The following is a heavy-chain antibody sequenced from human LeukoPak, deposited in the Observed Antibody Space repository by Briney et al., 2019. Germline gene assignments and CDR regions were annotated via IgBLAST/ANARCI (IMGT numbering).Heavy chain of an antibody. D-gene: IGHD1-1*01. Sequence: GGSLRLSCAASGFTFNKYAMTWVRQAPGKGLVWVAVISASGDNADYADSVKGRFTISRDNSKNTLSLQMNSLRVEDTAVYYCAKVVGTGTTPTDYWGQGTLVTVSS. CDR1: GFTFNKYA. CDR3: AKVVGTGTTPTDY. V-gene: IGHV3-23*01. J-gene: IGHJ4*02. CDR2: ISASGDNA.